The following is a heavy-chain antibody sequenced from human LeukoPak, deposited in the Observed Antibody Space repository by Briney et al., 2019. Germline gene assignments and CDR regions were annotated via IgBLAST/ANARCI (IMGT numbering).Heavy chain of an antibody. D-gene: IGHD3-22*01. CDR3: ARGGWATSDY. J-gene: IGHJ4*02. Sequence: GGSLSLSCAASGFTFSSYWMSWVRPAPGKGLEWVANIKQDGSEKYYVDSVKGRFTSTRDNAKNPLYLKMNSLRAEDTAVYYCARGGWATSDYWGQGTLVTVSS. CDR1: GFTFSSYW. CDR2: IKQDGSEK. V-gene: IGHV3-7*01.